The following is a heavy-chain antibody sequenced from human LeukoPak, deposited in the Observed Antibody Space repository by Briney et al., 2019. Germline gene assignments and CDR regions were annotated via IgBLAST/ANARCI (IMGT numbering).Heavy chain of an antibody. CDR2: ISTSSIYI. Sequence: GGSLRLSCAASGFTFSSYSMNWARQAPGKGLEWVSSISTSSIYIYYTDSVKGRFTISRDNAMNSLYLQMNSLRAEDTAVYYCAREEGGKLGIDYYFDYWGQGTLVTVSS. V-gene: IGHV3-21*01. D-gene: IGHD7-27*01. CDR1: GFTFSSYS. CDR3: AREEGGKLGIDYYFDY. J-gene: IGHJ4*02.